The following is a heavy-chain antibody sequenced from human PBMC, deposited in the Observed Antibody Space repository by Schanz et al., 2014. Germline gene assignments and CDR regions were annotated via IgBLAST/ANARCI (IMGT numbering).Heavy chain of an antibody. CDR2: IYYSGST. CDR3: ARAAGPVDS. D-gene: IGHD6-13*01. J-gene: IGHJ4*02. Sequence: QVQLQESGPGLVKPSQTLSLTCAVSGGSISSGGYTWSWIRQTPGKGLEWIGYIYYSGSTYYNPSPRSRFTITVDTSKTQFSLVVGSVAAADTAVYYCARAAGPVDSWGQGTLVTVSS. CDR1: GGSISSGGYT. V-gene: IGHV4-30-4*07.